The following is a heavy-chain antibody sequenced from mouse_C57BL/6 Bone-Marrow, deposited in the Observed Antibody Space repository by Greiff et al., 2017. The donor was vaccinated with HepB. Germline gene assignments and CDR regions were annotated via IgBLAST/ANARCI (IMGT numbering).Heavy chain of an antibody. D-gene: IGHD2-5*01. CDR3: ARSPDHYSKGYYAMDY. V-gene: IGHV2-9-1*01. CDR2: IWTGGGT. Sequence: VNVVESGPGLVAPSQSLSITCTVSGFSLTSYAISWVRQPPGKGLEWLGVIWTGGGTNYNSALKSRLSISKDNSKSQVFLKMNSLQTDDTARYYCARSPDHYSKGYYAMDYWGQGTSVTVSS. J-gene: IGHJ4*01. CDR1: GFSLTSYA.